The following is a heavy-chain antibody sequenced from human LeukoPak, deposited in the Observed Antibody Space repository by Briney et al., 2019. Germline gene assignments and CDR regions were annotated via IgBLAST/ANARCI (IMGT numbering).Heavy chain of an antibody. CDR2: IYYSGST. J-gene: IGHJ4*02. D-gene: IGHD6-13*01. V-gene: IGHV4-59*01. CDR1: GGSISSYY. Sequence: SETLSLTCTVSGGSISSYYWSWIRQPPGKGLEWIGYIYYSGSTNYNPSLKSRVTISVDTSKNQFSLKLSSVTAADTAVYYCARDGTGYNSSWLDYWGQGTLVTVSS. CDR3: ARDGTGYNSSWLDY.